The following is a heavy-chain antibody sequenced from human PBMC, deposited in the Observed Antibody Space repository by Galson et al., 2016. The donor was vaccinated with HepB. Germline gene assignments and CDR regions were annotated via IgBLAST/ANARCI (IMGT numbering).Heavy chain of an antibody. J-gene: IGHJ6*04. CDR1: P. Sequence: PMVWVRQAPGKRPEAVSGISDNADRTYYIDSVKGRFTISRDNANNMLYLQIDNLRVDDTAVFYCAKVLSVTRHYWYGMHVWGKGTTVTVSS. CDR3: AKVLSVTRHYWYGMHV. V-gene: IGHV3-23*01. D-gene: IGHD4-17*01. CDR2: ISDNADRT.